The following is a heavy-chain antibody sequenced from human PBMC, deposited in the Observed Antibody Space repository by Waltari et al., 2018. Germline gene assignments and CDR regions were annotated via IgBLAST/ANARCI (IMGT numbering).Heavy chain of an antibody. D-gene: IGHD4-17*01. CDR2: IIPIFGTA. J-gene: IGHJ5*02. V-gene: IGHV1-69*01. Sequence: QVQLVQSGAEVKKPGSSVKVSCKASGGTFSSYAISWVRQAPGQGLEWMGGIIPIFGTANYAQKFQGRVTITADESTSTAYMEWSSLISEDTAGDYCARGDGYGDYLNWFDPWGQGTLVTVSS. CDR3: ARGDGYGDYLNWFDP. CDR1: GGTFSSYA.